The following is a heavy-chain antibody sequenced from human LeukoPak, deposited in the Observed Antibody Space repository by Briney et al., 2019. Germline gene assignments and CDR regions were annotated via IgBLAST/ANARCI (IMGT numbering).Heavy chain of an antibody. J-gene: IGHJ4*02. CDR1: GFTVSSNY. CDR3: AKAPYYCSSTSCYYFDY. Sequence: GGSLRLSCAASGFTVSSNYMSWVRQAPGKGLEWVSVIYSGGSTYYADSVKGRFTISRDNSKNTLYLQMNSLRAEDTAVYYCAKAPYYCSSTSCYYFDYWGQGTLVTVSS. CDR2: IYSGGST. D-gene: IGHD2-2*01. V-gene: IGHV3-66*01.